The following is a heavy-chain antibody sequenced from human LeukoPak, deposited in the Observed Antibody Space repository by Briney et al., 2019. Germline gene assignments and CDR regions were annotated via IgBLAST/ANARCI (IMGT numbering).Heavy chain of an antibody. D-gene: IGHD3-9*01. V-gene: IGHV1-2*02. CDR3: ARKTYYDILTGYSDAFDI. CDR2: INPNSGGT. Sequence: ASVKVSCKASGYTFTSYDINWVRQAAGQGREWMGWINPNSGGTNYAQKFQGRVTMTRDTSISTAYMELSRLRSDDTAVYYCARKTYYDILTGYSDAFDIWGQGTMVTVSS. CDR1: GYTFTSYD. J-gene: IGHJ3*02.